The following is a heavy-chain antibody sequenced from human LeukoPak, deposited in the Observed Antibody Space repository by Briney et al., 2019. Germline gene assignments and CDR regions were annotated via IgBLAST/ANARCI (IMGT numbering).Heavy chain of an antibody. J-gene: IGHJ4*02. CDR3: ARNSGSGLDH. V-gene: IGHV1-2*06. D-gene: IGHD1-26*01. Sequence: ASVKVSCKASGYTFTGYHMHWVRQAPGQGLEWMGRINPNSGDTNYAQNFQGRVTMTRDTSISTAYMELSRLRSDDTAVYYCARNSGSGLDHWGQGALVTVSS. CDR2: INPNSGDT. CDR1: GYTFTGYH.